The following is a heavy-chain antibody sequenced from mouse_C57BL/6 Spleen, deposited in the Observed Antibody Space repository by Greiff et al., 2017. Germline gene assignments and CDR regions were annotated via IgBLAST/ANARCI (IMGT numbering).Heavy chain of an antibody. CDR3: ARASSYYFDY. J-gene: IGHJ2*01. CDR1: GFSLSTFGMG. V-gene: IGHV8-8*01. CDR2: IWWDDDT. Sequence: QVTLKVSGPGILQPSQSLSLSCSFSGFSLSTFGMGVGWLRQPSGKGLEWLSHIWWDDDTYYNPALESRLTISKDTSKNQVFLMLANVDTAETATYHGARASSYYFDYWGQGTTLTVSS.